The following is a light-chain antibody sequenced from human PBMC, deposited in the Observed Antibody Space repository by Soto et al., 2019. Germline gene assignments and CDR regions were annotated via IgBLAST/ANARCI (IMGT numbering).Light chain of an antibody. V-gene: IGKV3-15*01. CDR2: GAS. CDR3: QQSNNWPYT. CDR1: QRVSSN. J-gene: IGKJ2*01. Sequence: EIVMTQSPATLSVSPGERATLSCRASQRVSSNFAWYRQKPGQAPTLLIYGASTRATGIPARFTGSGSGTDSTLNISSRKSEDFAVYYCQQSNNWPYTFGQGTNVEI.